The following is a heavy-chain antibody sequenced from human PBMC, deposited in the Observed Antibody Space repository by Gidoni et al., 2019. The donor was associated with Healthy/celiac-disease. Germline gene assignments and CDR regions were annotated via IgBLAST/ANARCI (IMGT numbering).Heavy chain of an antibody. J-gene: IGHJ4*02. CDR1: GFPFSSYA. V-gene: IGHV3-23*01. CDR3: AKAPSGFPIAVNY. D-gene: IGHD6-19*01. CDR2: ISGSGGST. Sequence: EVQLLESGGGLVQPGGCLRLSCAASGFPFSSYAMLWVRQAPGKGLEWVSAISGSGGSTYYADSVKGRFTISRDNSKNTLYLQMNSLRAEDTAVYYCAKAPSGFPIAVNYWGQGTLVTVSS.